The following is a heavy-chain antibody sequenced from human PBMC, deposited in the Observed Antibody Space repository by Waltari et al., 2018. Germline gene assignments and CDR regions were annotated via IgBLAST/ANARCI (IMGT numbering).Heavy chain of an antibody. J-gene: IGHJ5*02. CDR3: ARDRGRGLYLDT. V-gene: IGHV4-4*02. CDR1: GDSVSSAFL. Sequence: QLQLQESGPGLVKPSGTLSLNCAVPGDSVSSAFLWNWVRQSPQKGLEWIGQVHGSGRTNYNPSFASRVTVSLDTSKNIFSLKVTSVTAADTAVYYCARDRGRGLYLDTWGPGTLVTVSP. D-gene: IGHD2-15*01. CDR2: VHGSGRT.